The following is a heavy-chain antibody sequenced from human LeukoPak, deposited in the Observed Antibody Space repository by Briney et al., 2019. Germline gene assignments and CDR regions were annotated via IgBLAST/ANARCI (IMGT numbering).Heavy chain of an antibody. V-gene: IGHV3-7*01. CDR2: VKQDGSRK. Sequence: GGSLRLSCAASGFTFSTYWMDWVRQAPGKGLEWVANVKQDGSRKYYVDSVKGRFTISRDNSKNTLYLQMNILRAEDTAVYYCARDLYGDQGDYWGQGTLVTVSS. D-gene: IGHD4-17*01. CDR1: GFTFSTYW. CDR3: ARDLYGDQGDY. J-gene: IGHJ4*02.